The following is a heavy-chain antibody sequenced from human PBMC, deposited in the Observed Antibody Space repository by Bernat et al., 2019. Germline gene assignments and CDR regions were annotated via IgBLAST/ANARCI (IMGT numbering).Heavy chain of an antibody. CDR1: GGSISSSNW. CDR3: ARAESGWYAGSPNDAFDI. CDR2: IFHSGST. V-gene: IGHV4-4*02. Sequence: QVQLQESGPGLVKPSGTLSLTCAVSGGSISSSNWWSWVRQPPGKGLEWIGEIFHSGSTNYNPSLKSRVTISVDKSKNQFSLKLSSVTAADTAVYYCARAESGWYAGSPNDAFDIWGQGTMVTVSS. J-gene: IGHJ3*02. D-gene: IGHD6-19*01.